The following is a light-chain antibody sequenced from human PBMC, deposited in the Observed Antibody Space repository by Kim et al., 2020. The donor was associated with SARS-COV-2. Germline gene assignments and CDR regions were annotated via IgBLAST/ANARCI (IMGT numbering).Light chain of an antibody. V-gene: IGKV3-15*01. CDR2: GIS. CDR3: QQYSSWPLT. Sequence: SPGERATLSCRASQSIRRNYLAWYQQKPGQAPRLLIDGISTRATGIPARFSGSGSGTEFTLTISSLQSEDFAVYYCQQYSSWPLTFGGGTKVEIK. J-gene: IGKJ4*01. CDR1: QSIRRN.